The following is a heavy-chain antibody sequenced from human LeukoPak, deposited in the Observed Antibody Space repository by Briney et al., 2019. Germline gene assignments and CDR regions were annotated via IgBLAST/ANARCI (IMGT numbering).Heavy chain of an antibody. V-gene: IGHV3-30*18. CDR2: ISYDGSNK. CDR1: RFTFSSYG. D-gene: IGHD5-12*01. Sequence: GRSLRLSCAASRFTFSSYGMHWVRQAPGKGLEWVAVISYDGSNKYYADSVKGRFTISRDNSKNTLYLQMNSLRAEDTAVYYCAKDLSMVATRYYFDYWGQGTLVTVSS. CDR3: AKDLSMVATRYYFDY. J-gene: IGHJ4*02.